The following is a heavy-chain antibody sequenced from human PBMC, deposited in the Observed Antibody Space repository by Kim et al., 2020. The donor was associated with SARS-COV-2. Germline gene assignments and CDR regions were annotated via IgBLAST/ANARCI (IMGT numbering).Heavy chain of an antibody. CDR1: GFTFNSSA. CDR3: AKTRADSGYAACDY. CDR2: LSNSGSST. D-gene: IGHD5-12*01. Sequence: GGSLRLSCAASGFTFNSSAMSWVRQAPGKGLEWVSTLSNSGSSTYYDDSAKGRFTISRDNAKNTLYLQLHSLRAEATDTYYCAKTRADSGYAACDYWGQG. V-gene: IGHV3-23*01. J-gene: IGHJ4*02.